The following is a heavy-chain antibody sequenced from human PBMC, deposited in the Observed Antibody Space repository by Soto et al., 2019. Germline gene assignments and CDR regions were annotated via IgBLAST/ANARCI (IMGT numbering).Heavy chain of an antibody. D-gene: IGHD6-6*01. CDR3: ASGSSSSYAFDI. V-gene: IGHV1-69*02. Sequence: SVKVSCKASGGTFSSYTISWVRQAPGQGLEWMGRIIPILGIANYAQKFQGRVTMTRNTSISTAYMELSSLRSEDTAVYYCASGSSSSYAFDIWGQGTMVTVSS. CDR1: GGTFSSYT. CDR2: IIPILGIA. J-gene: IGHJ3*02.